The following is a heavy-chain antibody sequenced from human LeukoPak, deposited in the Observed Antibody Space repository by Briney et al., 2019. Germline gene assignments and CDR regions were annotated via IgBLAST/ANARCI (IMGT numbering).Heavy chain of an antibody. Sequence: ASVKVSCKASGYTFTSYGISWVRQAPGQGLEWMGWISAYNGNTNYAQKLQGRVTMTTDTSTSTAYMELRSLRSDDTAVYYCARDRYYDSSGYYLKHFDYWGQGTLVTVSS. CDR3: ARDRYYDSSGYYLKHFDY. CDR1: GYTFTSYG. J-gene: IGHJ4*02. V-gene: IGHV1-18*01. CDR2: ISAYNGNT. D-gene: IGHD3-22*01.